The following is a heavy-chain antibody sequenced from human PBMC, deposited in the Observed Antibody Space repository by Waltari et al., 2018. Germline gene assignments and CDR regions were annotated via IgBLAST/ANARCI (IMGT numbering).Heavy chain of an antibody. CDR3: ARVTLHPTSYYYDSSGYYYYFDY. J-gene: IGHJ4*02. CDR2: IYYSGST. CDR1: GGSISSGGYY. Sequence: QVQLQESGPGPVKPSQTLSLTCTVSGGSISSGGYYWSWIRQHPGKGLEWIGYIYYSGSTYYNPSLKSRVTISVDTSKNQFSLKLSSVTAADTAVYYCARVTLHPTSYYYDSSGYYYYFDYWGQGTLVTVSS. V-gene: IGHV4-31*03. D-gene: IGHD3-22*01.